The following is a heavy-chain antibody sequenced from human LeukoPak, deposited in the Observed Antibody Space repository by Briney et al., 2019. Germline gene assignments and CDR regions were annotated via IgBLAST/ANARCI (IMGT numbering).Heavy chain of an antibody. Sequence: PGGSLRLSCAASRFTFSSYAMHWVSQALGKGLEYVSAISSNGGSTYYANSVKGRFTISRDNSKNTLYLQMGSLRAEDMAVYYCARTYYYDSSGYYLDYWGQGTLVTVSS. CDR3: ARTYYYDSSGYYLDY. CDR2: ISSNGGST. D-gene: IGHD3-22*01. CDR1: RFTFSSYA. J-gene: IGHJ4*02. V-gene: IGHV3-64*01.